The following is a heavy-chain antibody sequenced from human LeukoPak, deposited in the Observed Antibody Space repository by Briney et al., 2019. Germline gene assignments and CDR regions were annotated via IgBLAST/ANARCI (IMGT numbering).Heavy chain of an antibody. V-gene: IGHV1-2*02. CDR3: SREPPRTYYYYFMDV. J-gene: IGHJ6*03. CDR2: INPNSGDT. Sequence: ASVKVSCKPSVYTFTGYYMHWVRQAPGQGHEWMGWINPNSGDTNHAQKLQGTVAMTRHTSISTAYMELSRLKSDDTAVYCCSREPPRTYYYYFMDVWGKGTTVTVSS. CDR1: VYTFTGYY.